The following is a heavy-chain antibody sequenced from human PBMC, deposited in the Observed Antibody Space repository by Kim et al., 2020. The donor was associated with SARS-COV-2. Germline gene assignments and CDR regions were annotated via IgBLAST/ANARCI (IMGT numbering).Heavy chain of an antibody. Sequence: SETLSLTCTVSGGSISSGGYYWSWIRQHPGKGLEWIGYIYYSGSTYYNPSLKSRVTISVDTSKNQFSLKLSSVTAADTAVYYCARDRSYDSSGYHDAFDIWGQGTMVTVSS. CDR3: ARDRSYDSSGYHDAFDI. D-gene: IGHD3-22*01. J-gene: IGHJ3*02. CDR1: GGSISSGGYY. V-gene: IGHV4-31*03. CDR2: IYYSGST.